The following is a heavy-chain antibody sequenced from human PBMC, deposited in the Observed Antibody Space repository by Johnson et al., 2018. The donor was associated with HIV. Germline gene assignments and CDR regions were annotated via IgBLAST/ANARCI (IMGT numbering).Heavy chain of an antibody. D-gene: IGHD6-13*01. J-gene: IGHJ3*02. CDR3: ATEGAAAAAGPSDAFDI. CDR1: GFTFSGYA. CDR2: ISYDGSTK. Sequence: MQLVESGGGVVQPGRSLRLSCVGSGFTFSGYAMHWVSQAPGKGLEWVAFISYDGSTKYYADSVKGRFTISRDNSKNTLYLQMNSLPFEDTAVYYCATEGAAAAAGPSDAFDIWGQGTMVTVSS. V-gene: IGHV3-30-3*01.